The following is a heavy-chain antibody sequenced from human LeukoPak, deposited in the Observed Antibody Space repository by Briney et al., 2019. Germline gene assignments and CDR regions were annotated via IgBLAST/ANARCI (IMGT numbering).Heavy chain of an antibody. CDR1: GFTFSSYG. J-gene: IGHJ5*02. CDR3: AKVVSRYTRGHWFDP. V-gene: IGHV3-30*02. D-gene: IGHD2-2*02. CDR2: IRNDGSNK. Sequence: SGGSLRLSRAASGFTFSSYGMHWVRQAPGKGLEWVAFIRNDGSNKYHADSVKGRFTISRDNSKNTLYLQMNSLRAEDTAVYYCAKVVSRYTRGHWFDPWGQGTLVTVSS.